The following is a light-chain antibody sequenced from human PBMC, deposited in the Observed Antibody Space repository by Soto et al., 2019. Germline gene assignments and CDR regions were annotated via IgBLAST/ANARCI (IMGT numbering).Light chain of an antibody. Sequence: DIQMTQSPSSLSAFVGDSVTITCRASQSIMSYLNWYQKKPGKAPKLLIFAASSLQSGVPSRFSGSGSRTDFTLTISSLQPEDFATYYCQLSYSTLTFGQGTRLEIK. CDR3: QLSYSTLT. CDR1: QSIMSY. J-gene: IGKJ5*01. V-gene: IGKV1-39*01. CDR2: AAS.